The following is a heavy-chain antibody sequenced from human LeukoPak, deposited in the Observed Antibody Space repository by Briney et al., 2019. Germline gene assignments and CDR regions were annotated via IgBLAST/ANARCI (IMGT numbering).Heavy chain of an antibody. CDR3: ARELERYYDFWSGYYPYYGMDV. D-gene: IGHD3-3*01. J-gene: IGHJ6*02. V-gene: IGHV1-2*02. CDR2: INPNSGGT. Sequence: ASVKVSCKASGYKFTSFFMHWVRQAPGQGLEWMGWINPNSGGTNYAQKFQGRVTMTRDTSISTAYMELSRLRSDDTAVYYCARELERYYDFWSGYYPYYGMDVWGQGTTVTVSS. CDR1: GYKFTSFF.